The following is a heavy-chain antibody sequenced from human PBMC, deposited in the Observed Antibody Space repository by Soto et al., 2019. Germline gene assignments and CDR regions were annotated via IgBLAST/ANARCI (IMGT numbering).Heavy chain of an antibody. D-gene: IGHD3-22*01. CDR2: IFSNDEK. CDR3: ARLYYDSSGPQLDY. V-gene: IGHV2-26*01. CDR1: GFSLSNARMG. J-gene: IGHJ4*02. Sequence: QVTLKESGPVLVKPTETLTLTCTVSGFSLSNARMGVSWIRQPPGKALEWLAHIFSNDEKSYSTSLKSRLTISKDTSKSQVVLTMTNMDPLDTATYYCARLYYDSSGPQLDYWGQGTLVTVSS.